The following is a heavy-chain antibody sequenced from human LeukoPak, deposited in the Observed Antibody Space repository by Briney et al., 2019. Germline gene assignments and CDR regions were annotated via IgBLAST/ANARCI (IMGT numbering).Heavy chain of an antibody. CDR3: ARDKAGHLFDY. CDR2: TYYRSKWYN. V-gene: IGHV6-1*01. D-gene: IGHD6-19*01. CDR1: GDIVSRNSAA. J-gene: IGHJ4*02. Sequence: SQTLSLTCALSGDIVSRNSAAWNWSRQSPSRGLEWLGRTYYRSKWYNDYAVSVKNRITINPDTSKNQFSLQLNSVTPEDTAVYYCARDKAGHLFDYWGQGTLVTVSS.